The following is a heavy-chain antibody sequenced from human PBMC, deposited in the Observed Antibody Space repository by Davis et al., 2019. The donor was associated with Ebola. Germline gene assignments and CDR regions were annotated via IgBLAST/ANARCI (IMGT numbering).Heavy chain of an antibody. CDR1: GGSISSGAHY. J-gene: IGHJ4*02. V-gene: IGHV4-31*03. D-gene: IGHD1-1*01. Sequence: MPSETLSLTCTVSGGSISSGAHYWSWIRQHPGEGLEWIGNIYYSGSTNYNPSPKSRVTISVDTSKNQFSLKLSSVTAADTAVYYCAREVHWNYVDYWGQGTLVSVSS. CDR3: AREVHWNYVDY. CDR2: IYYSGST.